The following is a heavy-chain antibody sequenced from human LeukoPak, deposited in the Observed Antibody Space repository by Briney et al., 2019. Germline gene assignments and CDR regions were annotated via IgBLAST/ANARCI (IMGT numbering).Heavy chain of an antibody. J-gene: IGHJ4*02. CDR3: ARQSGHYDFWSGYPYYFDY. V-gene: IGHV4-39*01. Sequence: SQTLSLTCTVSGGSISSGGYYWSWIRQHPGKGLEWIGSIYYSGSTYYNPSLKSRVTISVDTSKNQFSLKLSSVTAADTAVYYCARQSGHYDFWSGYPYYFDYWGQGTLVTVSS. CDR2: IYYSGST. D-gene: IGHD3-3*01. CDR1: GGSISSGGYY.